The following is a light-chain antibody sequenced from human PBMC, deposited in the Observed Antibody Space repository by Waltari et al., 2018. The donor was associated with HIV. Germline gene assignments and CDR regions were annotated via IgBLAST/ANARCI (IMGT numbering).Light chain of an antibody. J-gene: IGLJ2*01. Sequence: QSVLTQPPSASGTPGQRVTISCSGSSSNIGSNTVNWYQHLPGTAPKLLMNSDNRRPAGVPDRVSGSKSGTSGSLTISGLQSEDEAHYYCAGWDDSLTAVVFGGGTHLTVL. CDR1: SSNIGSNT. CDR3: AGWDDSLTAVV. CDR2: SDN. V-gene: IGLV1-44*01.